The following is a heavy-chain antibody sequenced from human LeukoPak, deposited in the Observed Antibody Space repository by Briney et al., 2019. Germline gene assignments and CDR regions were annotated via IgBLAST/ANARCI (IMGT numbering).Heavy chain of an antibody. D-gene: IGHD3-10*01. Sequence: PSETLSLTCTVSGYSISSGYYWGWIRQPPGQGLEWIGSIYHSGSTYYNPSLKSRVTISVDTSKNQFSLKLSSVTAADTAVYYCARLRTMVRGVQVVAWFDPWGQGTLVTVSS. CDR2: IYHSGST. J-gene: IGHJ5*02. CDR3: ARLRTMVRGVQVVAWFDP. CDR1: GYSISSGYY. V-gene: IGHV4-38-2*02.